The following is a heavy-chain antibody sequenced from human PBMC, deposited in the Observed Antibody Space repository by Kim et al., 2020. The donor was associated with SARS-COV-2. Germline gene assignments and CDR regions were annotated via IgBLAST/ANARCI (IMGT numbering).Heavy chain of an antibody. J-gene: IGHJ4*02. Sequence: SQTLSLTCTVSGGSISSSSYYWGWIRQPPGQGLEWIGSIYYSGSTYYNPSLKSRVTISVDTSKNQFSLKLSSVTAADTAVYYCARSGGRYYYDSSGYYYLDYWGQGTLVTVSS. V-gene: IGHV4-39*01. CDR2: IYYSGST. CDR1: GGSISSSSYY. CDR3: ARSGGRYYYDSSGYYYLDY. D-gene: IGHD3-22*01.